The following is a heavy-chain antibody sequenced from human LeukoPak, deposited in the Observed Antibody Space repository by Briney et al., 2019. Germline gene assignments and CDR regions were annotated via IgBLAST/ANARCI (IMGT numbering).Heavy chain of an antibody. CDR1: GFTFSSYS. Sequence: TGGSLRLSCAASGFTFSSYSMNWVRQAPGKGLEWVSSISSSSSYIYYADSVKGRFTISRDNAKNSLYLQMNSLRAEDTAVYYCARDLTTMVRGEYHQRDFDYWGQGTLSPSPQ. V-gene: IGHV3-21*01. J-gene: IGHJ4*02. CDR3: ARDLTTMVRGEYHQRDFDY. CDR2: ISSSSSYI. D-gene: IGHD3-10*01.